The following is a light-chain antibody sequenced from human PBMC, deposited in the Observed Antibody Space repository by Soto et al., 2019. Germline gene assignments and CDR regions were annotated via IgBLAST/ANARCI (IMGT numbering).Light chain of an antibody. CDR2: KAS. CDR1: QGISDW. J-gene: IGKJ2*01. Sequence: DIQMTQSPSTLSASVGDRITITCRASQGISDWLAWFQQRPGKAPKLLIYKASNLESGVPSRFSGSGSGTEFTLTISSLQPDDFATYYCQQYGSSSSNTFGQGTKVDIK. V-gene: IGKV1-5*03. CDR3: QQYGSSSSNT.